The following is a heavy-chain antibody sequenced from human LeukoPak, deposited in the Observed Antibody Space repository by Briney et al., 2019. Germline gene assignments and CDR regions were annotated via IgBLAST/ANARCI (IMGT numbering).Heavy chain of an antibody. J-gene: IGHJ4*02. D-gene: IGHD6-19*01. V-gene: IGHV3-53*01. Sequence: GGSLRLSCAASGFTVSSNHMSWVRQAPGKGLEWVSAIYSGGSTYYADSVQGRFTIARDNSKNTLYLQMNSLRAGDTAVYYCARVYSSGWYYLDYWGQGVLVTVSS. CDR1: GFTVSSNH. CDR3: ARVYSSGWYYLDY. CDR2: IYSGGST.